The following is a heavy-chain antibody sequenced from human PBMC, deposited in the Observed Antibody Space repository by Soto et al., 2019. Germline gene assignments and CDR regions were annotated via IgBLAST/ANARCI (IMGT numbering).Heavy chain of an antibody. CDR3: ATSYGSRHRAFDY. CDR2: INPILSMS. J-gene: IGHJ4*02. CDR1: GGTLSFYT. D-gene: IGHD3-10*01. V-gene: IGHV1-69*02. Sequence: SGKVSWEASGGTLSFYTINWGRQAPGLGLEWVGRINPILSMSNYAQKFQGRVTMTADKSTSTAYMELRSLRSEDTATYYCATSYGSRHRAFDYPDPAALLTGS.